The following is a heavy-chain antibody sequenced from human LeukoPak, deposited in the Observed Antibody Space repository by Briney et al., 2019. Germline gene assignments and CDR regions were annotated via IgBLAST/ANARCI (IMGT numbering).Heavy chain of an antibody. V-gene: IGHV3-11*06. CDR3: ARGGADYVIGY. J-gene: IGHJ4*02. CDR2: ISGSSSYT. CDR1: GFTFSDYY. Sequence: GSLRLSCAASGFTFSDYYMSWIRQAPGKGLEWISFISGSSSYTNYADSVKGRFTISRDNTKNSLYLQMNNLRAEDTAVYYCARGGADYVIGYWGQGTLVTVSS. D-gene: IGHD4-17*01.